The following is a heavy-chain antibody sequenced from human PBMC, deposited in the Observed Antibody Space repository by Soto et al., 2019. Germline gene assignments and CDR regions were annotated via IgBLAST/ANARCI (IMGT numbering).Heavy chain of an antibody. CDR3: ARLPGGVRPAAGYYYYYYYMDV. CDR1: GYSFTSYW. Sequence: PGESLKISCKGSGYSFTSYWIGWVRQMPGKGLEWMGIIYPGDSDTRYSPSFQGQVTISADKSISTAYLQWSSLKASDTAMYYCARLPGGVRPAAGYYYYYYYMDVWGKGTTVTVSS. J-gene: IGHJ6*03. D-gene: IGHD2-2*01. V-gene: IGHV5-51*01. CDR2: IYPGDSDT.